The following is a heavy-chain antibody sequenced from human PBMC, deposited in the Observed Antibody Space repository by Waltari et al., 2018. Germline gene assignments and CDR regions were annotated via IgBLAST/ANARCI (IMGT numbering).Heavy chain of an antibody. V-gene: IGHV3-21*01. J-gene: IGHJ4*02. D-gene: IGHD1-1*01. CDR2: ISSSSSYI. CDR1: GFPFSSNS. CDR3: ARSEYWNDFDY. Sequence: EVQLLESGGGLVKPGGPLSLSCAPSGFPFSSNSMNWVRQAPGKGLEWVSSISSSSSYIYYADSVKGRFTISRDNAKNSLYLQMNSLRAEDTAVYYCARSEYWNDFDYWGQGTLVTVSS.